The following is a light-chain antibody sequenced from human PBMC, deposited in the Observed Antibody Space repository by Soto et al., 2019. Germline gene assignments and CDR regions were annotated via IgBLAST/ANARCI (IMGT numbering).Light chain of an antibody. J-gene: IGKJ1*01. CDR1: QSINNW. V-gene: IGKV1-5*01. Sequence: DIQMTQSPSTLSASVGDRVTITCRASQSINNWLAWYQKKTGKDPKLLIYDASSLKSGVPSSFSGSGSGTEFNLTISRLQTDDIATYDGQQSNSYSWTFCQGAKLDIK. CDR3: QQSNSYSWT. CDR2: DAS.